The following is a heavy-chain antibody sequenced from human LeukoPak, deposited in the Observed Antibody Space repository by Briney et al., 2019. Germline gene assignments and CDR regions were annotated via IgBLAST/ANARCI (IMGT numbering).Heavy chain of an antibody. CDR3: ARGRYHQPLQFDY. CDR2: IYHSGST. CDR1: GDSISSSNW. J-gene: IGHJ4*02. V-gene: IGHV4-4*02. D-gene: IGHD2-2*01. Sequence: PSETLSLTCAVSGDSISSSNWWSWVRQPPGKGLEWVGEIYHSGSTNYNPSLKSRVTISVDKSKNHFSLKQSSVSAADTAMYYCARGRYHQPLQFDYWGQGTLVTVSS.